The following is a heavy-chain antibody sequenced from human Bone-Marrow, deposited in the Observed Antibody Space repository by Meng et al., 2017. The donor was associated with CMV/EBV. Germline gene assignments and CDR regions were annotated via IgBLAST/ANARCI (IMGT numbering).Heavy chain of an antibody. CDR1: GYTFTSYD. D-gene: IGHD2-2*01. Sequence: ASVKVSCKAFGYTFTSYDINWVRQATGQGLEWMGWMNPNSGNTGYAQKFQGRVTMTRNTSISTAYMELSSLRSEDTAVYYCARGGSYQLLSYYYYGMDVWGQGTTVTVSS. V-gene: IGHV1-8*01. J-gene: IGHJ6*02. CDR2: MNPNSGNT. CDR3: ARGGSYQLLSYYYYGMDV.